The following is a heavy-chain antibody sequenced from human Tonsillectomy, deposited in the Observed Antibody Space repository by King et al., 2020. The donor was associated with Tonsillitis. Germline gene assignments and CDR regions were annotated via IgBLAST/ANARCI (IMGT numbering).Heavy chain of an antibody. D-gene: IGHD5-18*01. CDR2: ISSDGSST. CDR1: GFIFSNYG. J-gene: IGHJ6*02. Sequence: EVQLVESGGALVQPGGSLRLSCAASGFIFSNYGMYWVRQAPGKGLVWVSHISSDGSSTNYADSVKGRFIISRDNAKNTLYLQMNSLRAEDTAVYYCARDGGCSFNPRGMDVWGQGTTVTVSS. V-gene: IGHV3-74*01. CDR3: ARDGGCSFNPRGMDV.